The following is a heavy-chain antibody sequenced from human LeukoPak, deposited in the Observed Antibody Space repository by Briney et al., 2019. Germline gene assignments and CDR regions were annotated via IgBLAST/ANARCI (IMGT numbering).Heavy chain of an antibody. Sequence: ASVKVSCKASGYTFTGYYMHWVRQAPGQGLEWMGWINPNSGGTNYAQKFQGRVTMTRDTSISTAYMELSRLRSDDTAVYYCARSQGALRYEYFQHWGQGTLVTVSS. J-gene: IGHJ1*01. V-gene: IGHV1-2*02. CDR1: GYTFTGYY. CDR3: ARSQGALRYEYFQH. CDR2: INPNSGGT. D-gene: IGHD2-15*01.